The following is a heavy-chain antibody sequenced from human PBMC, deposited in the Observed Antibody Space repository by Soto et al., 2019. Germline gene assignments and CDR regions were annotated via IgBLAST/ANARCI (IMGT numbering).Heavy chain of an antibody. CDR1: GFTFDDYA. V-gene: IGHV3-9*01. CDR2: ISWNSGSI. CDR3: ASGDYEISY. Sequence: SLRLSCAASGFTFDDYAMHWVRQAPGKGLEWVSGISWNSGSIGYADSVKGRFTISRDNAKNSLYLQMNSLRAEDTALYYCASGDYEISYWGQGTLVTVSS. J-gene: IGHJ4*02. D-gene: IGHD2-21*02.